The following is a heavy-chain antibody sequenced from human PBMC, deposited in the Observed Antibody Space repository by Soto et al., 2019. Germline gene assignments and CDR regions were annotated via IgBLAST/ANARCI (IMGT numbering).Heavy chain of an antibody. J-gene: IGHJ6*02. CDR1: GGSFSGYY. V-gene: IGHV4-34*01. Sequence: PSETLSLTCAVYGGSFSGYYRSWIRQPPGKGLEWIGEINHSGSTNYNPSLKSRVTISVDTSKNQFSLKLSSVTAADTAVYYCAEGGSSSRPPDYYYGMDVWGQGTTVTVSS. D-gene: IGHD6-6*01. CDR3: AEGGSSSRPPDYYYGMDV. CDR2: INHSGST.